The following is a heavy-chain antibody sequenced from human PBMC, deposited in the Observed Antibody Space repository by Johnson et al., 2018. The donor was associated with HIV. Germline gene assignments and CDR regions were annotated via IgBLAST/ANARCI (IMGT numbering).Heavy chain of an antibody. CDR1: GFTFDDYG. J-gene: IGHJ3*01. D-gene: IGHD5-24*01. CDR3: ARACRDGYTCDVYDV. CDR2: ISGSGGST. Sequence: VQLVESGGGVVRPGGSLRLSCAAAGFTFDDYGMSWVRQAPGKGLEWVSAISGSGGSTYYADSVKGRFTISRDHSKNPLYLQMNSLRAEDTAVFYCARACRDGYTCDVYDVWGQGTMVTVSS. V-gene: IGHV3-23*04.